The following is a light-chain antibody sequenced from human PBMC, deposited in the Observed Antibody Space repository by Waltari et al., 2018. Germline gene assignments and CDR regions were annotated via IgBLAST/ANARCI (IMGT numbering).Light chain of an antibody. J-gene: IGKJ3*01. CDR3: QQRFNRPS. Sequence: EIVLTQSPATLSLSPGERATLSCRASQSVSNSLAWYQQKPGQAPSLLIYDASNRATGIPARFSGSGSGTDFTLTISSLEPEDFAVYYCQQRFNRPSFGPGTKVDIK. CDR1: QSVSNS. V-gene: IGKV3-11*01. CDR2: DAS.